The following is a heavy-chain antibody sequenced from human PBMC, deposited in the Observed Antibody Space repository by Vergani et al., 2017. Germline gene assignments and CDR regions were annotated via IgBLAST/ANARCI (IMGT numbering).Heavy chain of an antibody. CDR3: ASRFWSGYYIDYYYYMDV. V-gene: IGHV3-23*04. J-gene: IGHJ6*03. CDR1: GFTVSSNY. Sequence: EVQLVESGGGLVQPGGSLRLSCAASGFTVSSNYMSWVRQAPGKGLEWVSTLSASDRRTHYADSVKGRFTISRDNSKNTLFLHMNSLRPEDTAVYYCASRFWSGYYIDYYYYMDVWGKGTTVTVSS. D-gene: IGHD3-3*01. CDR2: SASDRRT.